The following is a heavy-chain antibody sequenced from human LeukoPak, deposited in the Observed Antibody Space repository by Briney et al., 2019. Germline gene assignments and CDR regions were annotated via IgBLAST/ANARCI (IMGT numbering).Heavy chain of an antibody. J-gene: IGHJ4*02. CDR3: ARDWFHAIDY. CDR1: GFTFSSYE. V-gene: IGHV3-48*03. Sequence: GGSLRLSCAASGFTFSSYEMNWVRQAPGKGLEWVSYISSSGSTIYYADSVKGRFTISKDNAKNTLYLQMNSLRAEDTAVYYCARDWFHAIDYWGQGTLVTVSS. D-gene: IGHD2/OR15-2a*01. CDR2: ISSSGSTI.